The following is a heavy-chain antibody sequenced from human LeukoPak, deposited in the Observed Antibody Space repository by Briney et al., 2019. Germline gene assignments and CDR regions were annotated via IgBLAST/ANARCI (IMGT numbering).Heavy chain of an antibody. Sequence: GGSLRLSCAASGFTFSGCWMHWVRQAPGKGLEWVSSISGGSNNINYAGSVKGRFTTSRDNSQNTLYLQMNSLRADDTAVYYCAKDQGTAIFGMIIPDWYFDLWGRGTLVTVSS. J-gene: IGHJ2*01. CDR3: AKDQGTAIFGMIIPDWYFDL. D-gene: IGHD3-3*01. V-gene: IGHV3-23*01. CDR1: GFTFSGCW. CDR2: ISGGSNNI.